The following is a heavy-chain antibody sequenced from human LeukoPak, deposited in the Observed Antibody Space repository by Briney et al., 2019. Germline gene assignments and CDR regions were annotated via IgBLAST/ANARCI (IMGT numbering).Heavy chain of an antibody. Sequence: PSETLSLTCTVSGGSISSYYWNWIRQPPGKGLEWIGYIYYSGSTNYNPSLKSRITMSVDTSKNQFSLKLSSVTAADTAVYYCAGLVGRYSSGLYYYYFDYWGQGTLVTVSS. CDR1: GGSISSYY. CDR2: IYYSGST. J-gene: IGHJ4*02. D-gene: IGHD3-22*01. CDR3: AGLVGRYSSGLYYYYFDY. V-gene: IGHV4-59*01.